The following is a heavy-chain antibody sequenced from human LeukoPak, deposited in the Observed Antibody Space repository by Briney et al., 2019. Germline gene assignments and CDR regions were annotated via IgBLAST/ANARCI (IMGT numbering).Heavy chain of an antibody. Sequence: GGSLRLSCAASGFTFSSYAMSCVRPAPGKGLVGVSTLCASAGSTYYADSVKGRFTVSRDNSKNTLYLQINSLRAEDTAVYYCARKFGGYCSGTSCQINFDYWGQGTLVTVSS. CDR1: GFTFSSYA. V-gene: IGHV3-23*01. CDR2: LCASAGST. D-gene: IGHD2-2*01. J-gene: IGHJ4*02. CDR3: ARKFGGYCSGTSCQINFDY.